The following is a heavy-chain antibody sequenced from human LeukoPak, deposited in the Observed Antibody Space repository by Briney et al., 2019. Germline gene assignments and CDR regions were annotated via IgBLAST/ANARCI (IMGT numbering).Heavy chain of an antibody. V-gene: IGHV3-64*01. J-gene: IGHJ4*02. Sequence: PVGSLTLSGAASGFTFSSYAMHWVRQAPGKGLEYVSAISSNGGSTYYANSVKCRFTISRDNSKNTLFLQMGSLRAEDMAVYYCARGGSIAARPIDYWGQGTLVTVSS. D-gene: IGHD6-6*01. CDR3: ARGGSIAARPIDY. CDR1: GFTFSSYA. CDR2: ISSNGGST.